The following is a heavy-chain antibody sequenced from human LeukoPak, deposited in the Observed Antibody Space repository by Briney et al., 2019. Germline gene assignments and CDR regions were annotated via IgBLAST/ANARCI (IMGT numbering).Heavy chain of an antibody. J-gene: IGHJ3*02. V-gene: IGHV1-69*05. CDR3: AVGPTYYYDSSGYYRAFDI. D-gene: IGHD3-22*01. Sequence: ASVKLFCNASGRTFSRYAISWVRQAPGQGLECRGGIIHLFGTANYAQKFQSRVTITTDESTSTAYMELSSLRSEDTAVYYCAVGPTYYYDSSGYYRAFDIWGQGTMVTVSS. CDR1: GRTFSRYA. CDR2: IIHLFGTA.